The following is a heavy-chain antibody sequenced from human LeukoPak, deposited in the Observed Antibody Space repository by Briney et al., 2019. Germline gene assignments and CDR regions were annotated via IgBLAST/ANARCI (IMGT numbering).Heavy chain of an antibody. CDR2: IYYSGST. Sequence: SETLSLTCTVSGGSISSNYWSWIRQPPGKGLEWIGYIYYSGSTNPNPSLKSRVTISVDTSKNQFSLNLSSVTAADTAVYYCARDRSYGDYLNYFDYWGQGTLVTVSS. V-gene: IGHV4-59*01. J-gene: IGHJ4*02. CDR1: GGSISSNY. D-gene: IGHD4-17*01. CDR3: ARDRSYGDYLNYFDY.